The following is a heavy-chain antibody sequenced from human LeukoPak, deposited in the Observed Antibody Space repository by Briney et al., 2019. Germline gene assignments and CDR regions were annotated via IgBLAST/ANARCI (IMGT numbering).Heavy chain of an antibody. CDR3: ARRGGSGRAFDY. J-gene: IGHJ4*02. CDR1: GASISGGTYY. CDR2: IYYTGST. V-gene: IGHV4-39*01. D-gene: IGHD1-26*01. Sequence: SETLSLTCSVSGASISGGTYYWGWTRQPPGKGLEWIGSIYYTGSTYDNPSLKSRVTISVDTSKNQFSLKLSSVTAADMAVYYCARRGGSGRAFDYWGQGTLVTVSS.